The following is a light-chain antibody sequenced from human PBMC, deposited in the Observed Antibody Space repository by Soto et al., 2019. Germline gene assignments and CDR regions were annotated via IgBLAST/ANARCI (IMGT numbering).Light chain of an antibody. V-gene: IGKV1-5*01. Sequence: DIQMTQSPSTLSASVGDRVTITCRASQSVRSWLAWYQQKPGRAPKFLIYDASSLESGVPSRFSGSGSGTEFTLTISNLQPDDFAIYYCQQYGGVPYTFGQGTKLEIK. CDR1: QSVRSW. CDR2: DAS. J-gene: IGKJ2*01. CDR3: QQYGGVPYT.